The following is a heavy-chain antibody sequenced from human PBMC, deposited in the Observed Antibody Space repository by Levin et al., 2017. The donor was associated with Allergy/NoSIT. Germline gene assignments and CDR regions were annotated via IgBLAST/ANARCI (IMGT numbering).Heavy chain of an antibody. CDR3: TPGDPRRNNYGWSGTLDP. Sequence: PGGSLRLSCTASGFSFRSSWMNWVRQAPGKGLEWVGRIKSETYGRTTDYAAPVKGRFTISRDDSENTLYLQLSSLTTEDTAVYYCTPGDPRRNNYGWSGTLDPWGQGTLVTVSS. V-gene: IGHV3-15*07. CDR1: GFSFRSSW. J-gene: IGHJ5*02. D-gene: IGHD5-18*01. CDR2: IKSETYGRTT.